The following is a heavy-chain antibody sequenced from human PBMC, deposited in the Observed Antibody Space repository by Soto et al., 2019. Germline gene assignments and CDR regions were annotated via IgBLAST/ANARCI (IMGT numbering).Heavy chain of an antibody. CDR2: IWFSGTS. J-gene: IGHJ5*02. Sequence: PSETLSLTCTVSGGSLSPYYWSWVRQPPGKGLEWIGFIWFSGTSTYNPSLRGRVTMSVDTSKNQLSLEMNSVTAADTAVYYCAIESSGNHHHNWFDPWGLGTLVTVAS. CDR1: GGSLSPYY. V-gene: IGHV4-59*01. CDR3: AIESSGNHHHNWFDP.